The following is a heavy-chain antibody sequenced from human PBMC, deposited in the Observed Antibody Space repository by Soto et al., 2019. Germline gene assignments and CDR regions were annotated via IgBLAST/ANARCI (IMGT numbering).Heavy chain of an antibody. CDR1: GYSFTSYW. CDR3: AGGGVRGVITRTRDYYGMDV. J-gene: IGHJ6*02. CDR2: IYPGDSDT. Sequence: PGESLKISCKGSGYSFTSYWIGWVRQMPWKGLEWMGIIYPGDSDTRYSPSFQGQVTLSADKSISTAYLQWSSLKAPDTAMYYCAGGGVRGVITRTRDYYGMDVWGQGTTVTVS. D-gene: IGHD3-10*01. V-gene: IGHV5-51*01.